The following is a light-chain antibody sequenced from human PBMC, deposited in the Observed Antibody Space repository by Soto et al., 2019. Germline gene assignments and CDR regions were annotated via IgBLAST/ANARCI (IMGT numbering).Light chain of an antibody. V-gene: IGLV3-21*02. CDR2: DNS. CDR3: QVWDSSSDHVI. J-gene: IGLJ2*01. CDR1: NIGSKS. Sequence: SSELTQPPSVSVAPGQTALITCAGDNIGSKSVHWYQQRPGQAPMVVVYDNSDRPSGIPERFSASNSGNTATLTISRVEAGDEADYHCQVWDSSSDHVIFGGGTKLTVL.